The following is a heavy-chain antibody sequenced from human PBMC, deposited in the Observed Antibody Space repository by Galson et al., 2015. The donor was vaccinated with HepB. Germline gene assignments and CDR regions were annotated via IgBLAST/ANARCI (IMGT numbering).Heavy chain of an antibody. Sequence: SLRLSCAASGFTFSSYAMSWVRQAPGKGLEWVSAISGSGGSTYYADSVKGRFTISRDNSKNTLYLQMNSLRAEDTAVYYCANIVVVPAATSLPDVSDYWGQGTLVTVSS. CDR3: ANIVVVPAATSLPDVSDY. V-gene: IGHV3-23*01. D-gene: IGHD2-2*01. CDR2: ISGSGGST. J-gene: IGHJ4*02. CDR1: GFTFSSYA.